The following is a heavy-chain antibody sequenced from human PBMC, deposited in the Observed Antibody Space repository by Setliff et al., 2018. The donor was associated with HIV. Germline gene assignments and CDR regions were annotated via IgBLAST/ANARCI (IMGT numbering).Heavy chain of an antibody. J-gene: IGHJ5*01. D-gene: IGHD4-17*01. Sequence: PSETLSLTCTVSGASISSGGYAWGWIRQHPGKGLEWIGYIYYNGNDYYNPSLERRVPIPINTSKNQFSLKMTSVTAADRAVYYCARGLSDYDYGGQADSWGQGILVTVSS. CDR2: IYYNGND. CDR3: ARGLSDYDYGGQADS. V-gene: IGHV4-31*03. CDR1: GASISSGGYA.